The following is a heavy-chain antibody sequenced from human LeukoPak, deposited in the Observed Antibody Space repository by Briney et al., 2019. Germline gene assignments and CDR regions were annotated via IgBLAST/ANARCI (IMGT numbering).Heavy chain of an antibody. CDR2: IYYNGNT. Sequence: SETLSLTCSVSDGSINSYYWNWIRRPPGKGLEWIGYIYYNGNTNYSPSLKSRVTMSVDTPKNLFSLKVSSVTAADTAVYYCARGRSNYYGMDVWGQGTTVTVSS. CDR1: DGSINSYY. D-gene: IGHD1-26*01. V-gene: IGHV4-59*01. CDR3: ARGRSNYYGMDV. J-gene: IGHJ6*02.